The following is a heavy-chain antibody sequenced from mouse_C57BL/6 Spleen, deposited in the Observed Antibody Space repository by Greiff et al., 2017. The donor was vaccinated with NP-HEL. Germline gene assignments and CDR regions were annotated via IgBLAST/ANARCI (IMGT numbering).Heavy chain of an antibody. CDR2: LPPFLGGT. CDR3: ARGERHYAMDY. V-gene: IGHV1-54*01. CDR1: FYSFTPSF. Sequence: QVQLQQSGAELVRPFPSVKVSCKASFYSFTPSFLYLFPPLPFPFLSFLFFLPPFLGGTNYNEKVKGKATLTADKSSSTAYMQLSSLTSEDSAVYFCARGERHYAMDYWGQGTSVTVSS. J-gene: IGHJ4*01.